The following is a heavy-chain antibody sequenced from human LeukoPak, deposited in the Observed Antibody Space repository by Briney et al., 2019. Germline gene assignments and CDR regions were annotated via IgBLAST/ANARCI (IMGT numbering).Heavy chain of an antibody. J-gene: IGHJ4*02. V-gene: IGHV3-64D*09. CDR2: ISSKGGTT. Sequence: GGSLRLSCSASGFTFNIYALHWVRQAPGKGLEHVSGISSKGGTTYSADSVKGRFTISRDNSKNTLYLQMSSLSPEDTAVYYCVKDSGSSYYYDYWGQGTLVTVSS. CDR3: VKDSGSSYYYDY. D-gene: IGHD1-26*01. CDR1: GFTFNIYA.